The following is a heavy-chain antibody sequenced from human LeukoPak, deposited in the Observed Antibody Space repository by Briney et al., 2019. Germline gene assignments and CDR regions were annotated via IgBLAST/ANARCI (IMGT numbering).Heavy chain of an antibody. CDR3: ARLPPLYSSGWYAADY. CDR1: GSTFSSYN. J-gene: IGHJ4*02. V-gene: IGHV3-48*01. Sequence: GGSLRLSCAASGSTFSSYNMNWVRQAPGKGLEWVPYISSSSSTLYYADSVKGRFTISRDNAKNSLYLQMNSLRAEDTAVYYCARLPPLYSSGWYAADYWGQGTLVTVSS. D-gene: IGHD6-19*01. CDR2: ISSSSSTL.